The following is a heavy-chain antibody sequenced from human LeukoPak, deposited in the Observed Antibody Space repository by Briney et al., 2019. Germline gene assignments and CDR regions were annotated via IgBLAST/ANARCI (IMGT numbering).Heavy chain of an antibody. CDR3: AGGCSSTSCYTDAFDI. Sequence: SETLSLTCAVYGGSFSGYYWSWIRQPPGKGLEWIGEINHSGSTNYNPSLKSRVTISVDTSKNQFSLKLSSVTAADTAVYYCAGGCSSTSCYTDAFDIWGQGTMVTVSS. CDR1: GGSFSGYY. V-gene: IGHV4-34*01. D-gene: IGHD2-2*01. CDR2: INHSGST. J-gene: IGHJ3*02.